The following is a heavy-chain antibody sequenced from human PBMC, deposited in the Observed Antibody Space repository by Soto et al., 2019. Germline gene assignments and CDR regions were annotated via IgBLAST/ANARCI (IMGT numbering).Heavy chain of an antibody. V-gene: IGHV3-11*01. CDR2: ISSSGATI. D-gene: IGHD3-10*01. J-gene: IGHJ5*02. CDR1: GFTFSYYY. CDR3: VRVGYAYGNDP. Sequence: GGSLRLSCAASGFTFSYYYMSWIRQAPGKGLEWISYISSSGATIYYADSVKGRFTTSRDNANNSLFLEMKSLRAEDTAVYYCVRVGYAYGNDPWGQGTLVTVSS.